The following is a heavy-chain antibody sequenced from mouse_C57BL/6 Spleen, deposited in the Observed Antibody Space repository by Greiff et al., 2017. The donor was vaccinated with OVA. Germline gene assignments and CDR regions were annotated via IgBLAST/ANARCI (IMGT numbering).Heavy chain of an antibody. Sequence: VHVKQSGPELVKPGASVKISCKASGYSFTDYNMNWVKQSNGKSLEWIGVINPNYGTTSYNQKFKGKATLTVDQSSSTAYMQLNSLTSEDSAVYYCARGGYYGSSYPYFDYWGQGTTLTVSS. CDR3: ARGGYYGSSYPYFDY. D-gene: IGHD1-1*01. CDR2: INPNYGTT. J-gene: IGHJ2*01. V-gene: IGHV1-39*01. CDR1: GYSFTDYN.